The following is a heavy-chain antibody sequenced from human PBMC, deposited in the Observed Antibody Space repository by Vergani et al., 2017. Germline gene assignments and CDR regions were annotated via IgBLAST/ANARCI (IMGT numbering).Heavy chain of an antibody. Sequence: VQLVESGGGLVPPGRSLRLSCAASGFSFGDYAMTWVRQAPGKGLEWVAVISNDGGNKYYADSVKGRFTIYKDNSKNTVYLQMNSLRAEDTAVYYCARAETHQIVGFDYWGQGTLVTVSS. CDR2: ISNDGGNK. V-gene: IGHV3-30*14. D-gene: IGHD2/OR15-2a*01. CDR3: ARAETHQIVGFDY. CDR1: GFSFGDYA. J-gene: IGHJ4*02.